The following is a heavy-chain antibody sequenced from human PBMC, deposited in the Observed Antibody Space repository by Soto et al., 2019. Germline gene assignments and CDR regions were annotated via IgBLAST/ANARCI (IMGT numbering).Heavy chain of an antibody. Sequence: QVQLVQSGAEVKKPGSSVKVSCKASGGTFSSYAISWVRQAPGQGLEWMGGIIPIFGTANYAQKFQGRVTITAEDATSTAYMELSSMRSEDTAVYYCARAECISTSCYAYYYYYYGMDVWGQGTTVTVSS. V-gene: IGHV1-69*12. D-gene: IGHD2-2*01. CDR1: GGTFSSYA. CDR2: IIPIFGTA. CDR3: ARAECISTSCYAYYYYYYGMDV. J-gene: IGHJ6*02.